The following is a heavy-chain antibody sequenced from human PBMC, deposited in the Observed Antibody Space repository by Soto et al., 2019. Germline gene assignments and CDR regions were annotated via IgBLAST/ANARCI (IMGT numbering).Heavy chain of an antibody. CDR1: GGSFSGYY. Sequence: ASETLSLTCAVYGGSFSGYYWSWIRQPPGKGLEWIGEINHSGSTNYNPSLKSRLTISVDTSKNQFSLKLSSVTAADTAVYYCARSPPGGGSHYGNYYYGMDVWGQGTTVTVSS. CDR3: ARSPPGGGSHYGNYYYGMDV. V-gene: IGHV4-34*01. J-gene: IGHJ6*02. D-gene: IGHD1-26*01. CDR2: INHSGST.